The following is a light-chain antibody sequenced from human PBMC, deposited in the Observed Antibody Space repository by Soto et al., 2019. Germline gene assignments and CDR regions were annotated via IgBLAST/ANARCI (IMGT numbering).Light chain of an antibody. CDR1: QSVSSN. CDR2: GAS. CDR3: QQYDKWYT. J-gene: IGKJ2*01. V-gene: IGKV3-15*01. Sequence: EIVMTQSPATLSVSPGERATLSCRASQSVSSNLAWYQQKPGQAPRLLIYGASTRATGIPARFSGSGSGTESALTISSLQSEDFAIYYGQQYDKWYTFGQGTKLEIK.